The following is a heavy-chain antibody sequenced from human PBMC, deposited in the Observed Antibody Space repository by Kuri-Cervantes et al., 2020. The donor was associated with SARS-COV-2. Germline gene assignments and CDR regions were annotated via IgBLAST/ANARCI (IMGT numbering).Heavy chain of an antibody. D-gene: IGHD6-13*01. V-gene: IGHV3-48*01. Sequence: GGSLRLSCEASGFTFSDHYIDWVRQAPGKGLEWVSYISSSSGTIYYADSVEGRFTISRDNAENSLYLQMNSLRVEDTAVYYCARRTSSWYDYWGQGTLVTVSS. CDR3: ARRTSSWYDY. J-gene: IGHJ4*02. CDR1: GFTFSDHY. CDR2: ISSSSGTI.